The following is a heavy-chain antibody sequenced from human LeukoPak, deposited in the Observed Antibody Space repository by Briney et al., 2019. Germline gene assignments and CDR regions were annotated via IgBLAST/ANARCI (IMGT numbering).Heavy chain of an antibody. CDR2: IHYSGST. CDR3: ARASGYDFEFDY. V-gene: IGHV4-59*08. Sequence: SETLSLTCTVSGGSISSYYWSWIRQPPGKGLEWIGYIHYSGSTNYNPSLKSRVTISGDTSKNQFSLKLSSVTAADTAVYYCARASGYDFEFDYWGQGTLVTVSS. J-gene: IGHJ4*02. D-gene: IGHD5-12*01. CDR1: GGSISSYY.